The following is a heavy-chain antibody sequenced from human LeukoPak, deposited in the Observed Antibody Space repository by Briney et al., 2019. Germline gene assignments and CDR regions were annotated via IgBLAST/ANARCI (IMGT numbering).Heavy chain of an antibody. J-gene: IGHJ4*02. V-gene: IGHV3-30*18. CDR3: AKDRTARELKD. D-gene: IGHD3-10*01. Sequence: QTGRSLRLSCAASGFVFSAYGMHWVRQAPGKGLEWVAVIAYDGRYRYYADSVKGRFTVSRDNSKNTVSLQMKGLRVEDTAVYYCAKDRTARELKDWGQGTLVIVSS. CDR2: IAYDGRYR. CDR1: GFVFSAYG.